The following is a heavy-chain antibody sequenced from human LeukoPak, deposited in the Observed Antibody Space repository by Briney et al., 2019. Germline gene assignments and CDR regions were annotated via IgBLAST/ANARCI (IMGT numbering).Heavy chain of an antibody. CDR3: AREWADGCSGGSCYSLGYYYYYMDV. CDR1: GGSISSYY. D-gene: IGHD2-15*01. V-gene: IGHV4-4*07. CDR2: IYTSGST. J-gene: IGHJ6*03. Sequence: NPSETLSLTCTVSGGSISSYYRSWIRQPAGKGLEWIGRIYTSGSTNYHPSLKSRVTMSVDTSKNQFSLKLSSVTAADTAVYYCAREWADGCSGGSCYSLGYYYYYMDVWGKGTTVTVSS.